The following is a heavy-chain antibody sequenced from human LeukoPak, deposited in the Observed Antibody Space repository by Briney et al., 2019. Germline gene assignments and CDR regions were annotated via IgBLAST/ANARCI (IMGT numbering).Heavy chain of an antibody. CDR2: IYPGDSDT. J-gene: IGHJ6*02. Sequence: PGESLKISCKGSGYSFTSYWVGWVRQMPGKGLEWMGIIYPGDSDTRYSPSFQGQVTISADKSISTAYLQWSSLKASDTAMYYCARLWPYYYYGMDVWGQGTTVTVSS. D-gene: IGHD2-21*01. CDR3: ARLWPYYYYGMDV. CDR1: GYSFTSYW. V-gene: IGHV5-51*01.